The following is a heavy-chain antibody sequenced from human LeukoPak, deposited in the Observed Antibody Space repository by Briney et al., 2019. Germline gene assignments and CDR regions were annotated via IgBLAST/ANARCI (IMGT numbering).Heavy chain of an antibody. J-gene: IGHJ4*02. Sequence: GGSLRLSCAASGFTVSSNYMSWVRQAPXXXLEWVSVIYSGGSTYYADSVKGRFTISRDNSKNTLYLQMNSLRAEDTAVYYCARDSQWFGEFAFDYWGQGTLVTVSS. V-gene: IGHV3-66*01. CDR2: IYSGGST. D-gene: IGHD3-10*01. CDR1: GFTVSSNY. CDR3: ARDSQWFGEFAFDY.